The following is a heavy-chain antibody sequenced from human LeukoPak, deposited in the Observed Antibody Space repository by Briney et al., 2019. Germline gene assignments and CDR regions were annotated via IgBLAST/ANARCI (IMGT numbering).Heavy chain of an antibody. V-gene: IGHV3-21*01. CDR2: ISSSSSYI. J-gene: IGHJ3*02. CDR1: GFAFSSYS. CDR3: ARALTDAFDI. Sequence: KSGGSLRLSCAASGFAFSSYSMNWVRQAPGKGLEWVSSISSSSSYIYYADSVKGRFTISRDNAKNSLYLQMNGLRAEDTAVYYCARALTDAFDIWGQGTMVTVSS.